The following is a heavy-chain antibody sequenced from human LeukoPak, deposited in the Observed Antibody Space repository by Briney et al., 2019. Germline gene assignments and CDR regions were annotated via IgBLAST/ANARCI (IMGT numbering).Heavy chain of an antibody. CDR3: AIRYSGSYSDY. V-gene: IGHV5-51*01. CDR1: GYSFTTYW. CDR2: IYPGDSDI. D-gene: IGHD1-26*01. J-gene: IGHJ4*02. Sequence: GESLKIPCKGSGYSFTTYWIGWVRQMPGKGLEWMGIIYPGDSDIRYSPSFQGQVTISANKSISTAYLQWSSLKASDTAMYYCAIRYSGSYSDYWGQGTLVTVSS.